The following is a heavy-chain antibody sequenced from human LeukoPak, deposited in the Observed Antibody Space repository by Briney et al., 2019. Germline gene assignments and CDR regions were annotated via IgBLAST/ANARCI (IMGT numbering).Heavy chain of an antibody. Sequence: PGXXLXGVANIKQDGSEKYYVDSVKGRFTISRDNAKNSLYLQMNSLRAEDTAVYYCARYNWRSRMDVWGQGTTXTVSS. CDR2: IKQDGSEK. V-gene: IGHV3-7*01. J-gene: IGHJ6*02. CDR3: ARYNWRSRMDV. D-gene: IGHD1-20*01.